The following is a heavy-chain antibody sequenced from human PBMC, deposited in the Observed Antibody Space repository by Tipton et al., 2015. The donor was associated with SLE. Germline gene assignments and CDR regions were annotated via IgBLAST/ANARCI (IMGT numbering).Heavy chain of an antibody. CDR3: ARVGSGVDY. Sequence: TLSLTCTVSGGSISSYYWSWIRQPPGKGLEWIGYIYYSGSTNYNPSLKSRVTISVDTSKNQFSLKLSSVTAAGTAVYYCARVGSGVDYWGQGTLVTVSS. CDR1: GGSISSYY. D-gene: IGHD3-10*01. V-gene: IGHV4-59*01. CDR2: IYYSGST. J-gene: IGHJ4*02.